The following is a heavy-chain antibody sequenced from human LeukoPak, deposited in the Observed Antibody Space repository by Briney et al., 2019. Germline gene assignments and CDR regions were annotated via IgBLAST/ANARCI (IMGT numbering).Heavy chain of an antibody. CDR3: ARLRPLYYYDSRGPVDY. CDR1: GGSISSYY. Sequence: SETLSLTCTVSGGSISSYYWSWIRQPAGKGLEWIGRIYSSGSTNYSPSLKSRVTLSADTSKNQFSLKLSSVTAADTAVYYCARLRPLYYYDSRGPVDYWGQGTLVTVPS. J-gene: IGHJ4*02. D-gene: IGHD3-22*01. CDR2: IYSSGST. V-gene: IGHV4-4*07.